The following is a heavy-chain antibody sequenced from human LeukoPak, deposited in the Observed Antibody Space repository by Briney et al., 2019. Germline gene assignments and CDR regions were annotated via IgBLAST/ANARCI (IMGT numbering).Heavy chain of an antibody. V-gene: IGHV4-30-2*01. Sequence: PSQTLSLTCTVSGGFISSGGYYWSWIRQPPGKGVERIGYIYHSGSTYYNPSLKSRVTISVDRSKNQFSLKLSSVTAADTAVYYCASFNYYDSSGYYYKTDYWGQGTLDTVSS. D-gene: IGHD3-22*01. CDR1: GGFISSGGYY. CDR2: IYHSGST. CDR3: ASFNYYDSSGYYYKTDY. J-gene: IGHJ4*02.